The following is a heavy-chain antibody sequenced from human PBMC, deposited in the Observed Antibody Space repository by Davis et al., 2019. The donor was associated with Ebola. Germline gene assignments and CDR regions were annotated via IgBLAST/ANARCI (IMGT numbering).Heavy chain of an antibody. D-gene: IGHD1-26*01. J-gene: IGHJ6*04. V-gene: IGHV4-59*01. CDR2: IYYSGRT. Sequence: SETLSLTCTVPGGSISSYYWNWIRQPPGKGLEWIGYIYYSGRTHYNPSLKSRVTISVDTSKNQFSLKLSSVTAADTAVYYCARGGVSPPYYYYGMDVWGKGTTVTVSS. CDR1: GGSISSYY. CDR3: ARGGVSPPYYYYGMDV.